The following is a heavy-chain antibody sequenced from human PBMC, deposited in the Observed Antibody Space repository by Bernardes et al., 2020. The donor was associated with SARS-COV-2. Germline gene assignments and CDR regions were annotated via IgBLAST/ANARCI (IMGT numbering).Heavy chain of an antibody. V-gene: IGHV3-7*03. CDR3: ATGGHYFGS. J-gene: IGHJ4*02. Sequence: GGSLRLSCAASGFTFSGHRMSWVRQAPGKGLEWVANIMEGGTEEDYVDSVRGRFTISRDNAKNSLYLQMNSLRAEDTAVYYCATGGHYFGSWGQGTLVTVSS. D-gene: IGHD3-16*01. CDR1: GFTFSGHR. CDR2: IMEGGTEE.